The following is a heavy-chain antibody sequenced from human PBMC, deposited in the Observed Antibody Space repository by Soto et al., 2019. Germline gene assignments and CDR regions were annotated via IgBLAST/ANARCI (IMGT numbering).Heavy chain of an antibody. CDR3: ARGLTMIVVVTHHDAFDI. Sequence: LSLTCTVSGGSISSGDYYWSWIRQPPGKGLEWIGYIYYSGSTYYNPSLKSRVTISVDTSKNQFSLKLSSVTAADTAVYYCARGLTMIVVVTHHDAFDIWGQGTMVTVSS. J-gene: IGHJ3*02. V-gene: IGHV4-30-4*01. CDR2: IYYSGST. D-gene: IGHD3-22*01. CDR1: GGSISSGDYY.